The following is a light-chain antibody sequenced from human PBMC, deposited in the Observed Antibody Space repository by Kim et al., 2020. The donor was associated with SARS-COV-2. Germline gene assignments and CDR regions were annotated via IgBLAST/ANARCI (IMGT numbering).Light chain of an antibody. CDR3: QQRSNWPPALT. V-gene: IGKV3-11*01. CDR1: QSVGTY. J-gene: IGKJ4*01. Sequence: PGDSATLSCRASQSVGTYLAWYQQKPGQAPRLLIYDASNRATGIPARFSGSGSGTDFTLIISSLESEDIAVYYCQQRSNWPPALTFGGGTKLEI. CDR2: DAS.